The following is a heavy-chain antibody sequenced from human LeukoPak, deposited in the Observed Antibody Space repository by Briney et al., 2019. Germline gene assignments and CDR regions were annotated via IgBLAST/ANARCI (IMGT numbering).Heavy chain of an antibody. Sequence: SETLSLTCAVSGYSISSGYYWGWIRQPPGKGLEWIGSIYHSGSTYYNPSLKSRVTISVDTSKNQFSLKLSSVTAADTAVYHCASGPTTGYYYYMDVWGKGTTVTVSS. J-gene: IGHJ6*03. CDR3: ASGPTTGYYYYMDV. D-gene: IGHD7-27*01. V-gene: IGHV4-38-2*01. CDR1: GYSISSGYY. CDR2: IYHSGST.